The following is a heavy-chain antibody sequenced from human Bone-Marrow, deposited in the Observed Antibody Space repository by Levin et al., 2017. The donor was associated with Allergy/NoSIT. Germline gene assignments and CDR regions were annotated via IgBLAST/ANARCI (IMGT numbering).Heavy chain of an antibody. D-gene: IGHD1-14*01. V-gene: IGHV6-1*01. Sequence: SQTLSLTCDISGDSVSSSGVAWNWIRQSPSRGLEWLGRTFYTSKWVSSAVESRIIISADTSKNQFSLLVNSVTPEDTALYYCARGRNSAFDYWGQGTLVTVSS. CDR1: GDSVSSSGVA. CDR2: TFYTSKW. J-gene: IGHJ4*02. CDR3: ARGRNSAFDY.